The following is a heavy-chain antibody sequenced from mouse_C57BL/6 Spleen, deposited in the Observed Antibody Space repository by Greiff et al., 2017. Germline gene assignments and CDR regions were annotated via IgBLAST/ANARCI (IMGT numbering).Heavy chain of an antibody. Sequence: QVQLQQPGAELVRPGSSVKLSCKASGYTFTSYWMDWVKQRPGQGLEWIGNIYPSDSETHYNQKFKDKATLTVDKSSSTAYMQISSLTSEDSAVYYCARLRGLTGTYGYFDYWGQGTTLTVSS. D-gene: IGHD4-1*01. CDR2: IYPSDSET. CDR1: GYTFTSYW. V-gene: IGHV1-61*01. CDR3: ARLRGLTGTYGYFDY. J-gene: IGHJ2*01.